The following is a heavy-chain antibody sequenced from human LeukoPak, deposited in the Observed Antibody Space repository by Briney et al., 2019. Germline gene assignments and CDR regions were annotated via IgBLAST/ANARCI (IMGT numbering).Heavy chain of an antibody. CDR1: GFTFSNYS. CDR3: AKDRVDGSGSQFDS. Sequence: GGSLRLSCAASGFTFSNYSMNWVRQAPGKGLEWVSYISSSSNTIYYADSVKGRFTISKDNAMDTLFLQMNSLRADDTAVYYCAKDRVDGSGSQFDSWGQGSLVTVSS. J-gene: IGHJ4*02. V-gene: IGHV3-48*01. D-gene: IGHD3-10*01. CDR2: ISSSSNTI.